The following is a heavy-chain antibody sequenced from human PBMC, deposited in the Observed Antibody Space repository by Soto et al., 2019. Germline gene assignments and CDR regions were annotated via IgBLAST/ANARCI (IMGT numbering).Heavy chain of an antibody. V-gene: IGHV3-11*06. CDR2: ISSSSSYT. CDR1: GLTFSDYY. CDR3: AREGGVRGSSYYYGMDV. D-gene: IGHD6-13*01. J-gene: IGHJ6*02. Sequence: QVQLVESGGGLVKPGGSLRLSCAASGLTFSDYYMSWIRQAPGKGLEWVSYISSSSSYTNYADSVKGRFTISRDNAKNSLYLQMNSLRAEDTAVYYCAREGGVRGSSYYYGMDVWGQGTTVTVSS.